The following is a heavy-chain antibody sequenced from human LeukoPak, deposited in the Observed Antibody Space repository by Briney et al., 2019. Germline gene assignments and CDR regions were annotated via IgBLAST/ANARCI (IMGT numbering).Heavy chain of an antibody. CDR3: ARCEYSYGCYFDY. Sequence: ASETVSCKASGCSFSSYAISWVRQAPRQGLEWMGGINPIYGTANYAHKFQDRVTIIAGDSTRTDYMELHSLSTEDTAVYYWARCEYSYGCYFDYWGQGTLVTVSS. CDR1: GCSFSSYA. D-gene: IGHD5-18*01. CDR2: INPIYGTA. V-gene: IGHV1-69*13. J-gene: IGHJ4*02.